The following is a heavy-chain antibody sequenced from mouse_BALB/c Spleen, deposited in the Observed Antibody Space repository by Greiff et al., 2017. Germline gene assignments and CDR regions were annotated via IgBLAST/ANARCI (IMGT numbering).Heavy chain of an antibody. CDR1: GFSLTSYG. D-gene: IGHD1-1*02. V-gene: IGHV2-9*02. J-gene: IGHJ3*01. CDR3: ARDGGNYFAWFAY. CDR2: IWAGGST. Sequence: QVQLKESGPGLVAPSQSLSITCTVSGFSLTSYGVHWVRQPPGKGLEWLGVIWAGGSTNYNSALMSRLSISKDNSKSQVFLKMNSLQTDDTAMYYCARDGGNYFAWFAYGGQGTLVTVSA.